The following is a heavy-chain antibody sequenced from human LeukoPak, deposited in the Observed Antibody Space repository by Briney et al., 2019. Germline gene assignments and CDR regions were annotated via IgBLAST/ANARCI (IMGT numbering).Heavy chain of an antibody. V-gene: IGHV3-11*01. CDR2: VSDTGFTT. CDR1: GFIINDYY. CDR3: AKQHSSDWNGLAEYFQH. J-gene: IGHJ1*01. D-gene: IGHD6-19*01. Sequence: GGSLRLSCAASGFIINDYYMTWIRQTPGKGLEWISDVSDTGFTTYYADSVKGRFTISRDNSKNTLYLQMNSLRAEDTAVYYCAKQHSSDWNGLAEYFQHWGQGTLVTVSS.